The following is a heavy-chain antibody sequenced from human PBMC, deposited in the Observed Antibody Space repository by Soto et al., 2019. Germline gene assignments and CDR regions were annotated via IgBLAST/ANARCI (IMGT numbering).Heavy chain of an antibody. D-gene: IGHD3-3*01. CDR1: GYTFTGYY. CDR3: AREPLGLLEWLSRDYYGMDV. Sequence: ASVKVSCKASGYTFTGYYMHWVRQAPGQGLEWMGWINPNSGGTNYAQKFQGWVTMTRDTSISTAYMELSRLRSDDTAVYYCAREPLGLLEWLSRDYYGMDVWGQGTTVTVSS. J-gene: IGHJ6*02. V-gene: IGHV1-2*04. CDR2: INPNSGGT.